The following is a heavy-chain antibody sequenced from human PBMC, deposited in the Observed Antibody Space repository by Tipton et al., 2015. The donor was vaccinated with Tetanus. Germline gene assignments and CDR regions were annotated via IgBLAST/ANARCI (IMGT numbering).Heavy chain of an antibody. CDR1: GFTFRSYA. V-gene: IGHV3-23*01. D-gene: IGHD1-26*01. Sequence: GSLRLSCAASGFTFRSYAMAWVRQAPGKGLEWVSSISYSGANIYYADSVKGRFTISRDNSNNMLFLQMNSLRAEDTAVYFCAKDRAGGSYYVFDDWGQGTLVTVSS. CDR3: AKDRAGGSYYVFDD. CDR2: ISYSGANI. J-gene: IGHJ4*02.